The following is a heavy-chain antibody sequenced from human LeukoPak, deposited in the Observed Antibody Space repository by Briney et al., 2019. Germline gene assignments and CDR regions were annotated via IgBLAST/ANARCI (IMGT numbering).Heavy chain of an antibody. V-gene: IGHV1-69*01. D-gene: IGHD6-13*01. Sequence: SVKASCKASGGTFSSYAISWVRQAPGQGLEWMGGIIPIFGTANYAQKFQGRVTITADESTTTAYMELSSLRSEDTAVYYCARSERIPSIWYAGFDYWGQGTLVTVSS. CDR1: GGTFSSYA. CDR3: ARSERIPSIWYAGFDY. J-gene: IGHJ4*02. CDR2: IIPIFGTA.